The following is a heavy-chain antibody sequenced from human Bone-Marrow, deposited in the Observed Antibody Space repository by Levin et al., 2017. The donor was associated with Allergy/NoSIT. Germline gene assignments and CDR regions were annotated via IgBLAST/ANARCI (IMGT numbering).Heavy chain of an antibody. J-gene: IGHJ4*02. V-gene: IGHV3-43*01. CDR3: AKERRDTRCTIED. CDR2: VNRNGGTT. D-gene: IGHD1-1*01. Sequence: GESLKISCVASGFPFDVFSMHWVRQAPGKGLEWVSLVNRNGGTTFYADSTKGRFTISRDNTRNSLYLQMNSLRIEDTAIYYCAKERRDTRCTIEDWGQGTQVTVSS. CDR1: GFPFDVFS.